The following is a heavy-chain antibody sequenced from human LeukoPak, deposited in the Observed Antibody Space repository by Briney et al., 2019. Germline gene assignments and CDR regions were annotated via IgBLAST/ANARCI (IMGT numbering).Heavy chain of an antibody. D-gene: IGHD6-19*01. Sequence: PGGSLRLSCAASGFTFSDYYMSWIRQAPGKGLEWVSYISSSGSTIYYADSVKGRFTISRDNAKNSLYLQMNSLRAEDTAVYYCAREDSSGWYTPNFDYWGQGTLVTVSS. J-gene: IGHJ4*02. CDR2: ISSSGSTI. CDR1: GFTFSDYY. V-gene: IGHV3-11*04. CDR3: AREDSSGWYTPNFDY.